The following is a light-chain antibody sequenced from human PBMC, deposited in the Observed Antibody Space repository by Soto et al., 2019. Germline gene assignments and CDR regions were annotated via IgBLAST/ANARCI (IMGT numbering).Light chain of an antibody. CDR1: SSNIGSNY. CDR2: RNN. J-gene: IGLJ1*01. CDR3: AAWDDSLSGSYV. V-gene: IGLV1-47*01. Sequence: QSVLTQPPSASGTPGQRVTISCSGSSSNIGSNYVYWYQQLPGTAPKLLIYRNNQRPSGVPDRFSGSKSGTSASLAISGLRSEDEADSYCAAWDDSLSGSYVFGTGTKVTVL.